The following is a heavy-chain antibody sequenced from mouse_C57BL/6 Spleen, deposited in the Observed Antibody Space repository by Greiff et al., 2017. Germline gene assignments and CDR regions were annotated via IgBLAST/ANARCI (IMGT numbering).Heavy chain of an antibody. CDR3: ARFLYSNYVRAVDY. Sequence: VQLQQPGPELVKPGASVKISCKASGYSFTGYYMNWVKQSPEKSLEWIGEINPSTGGTTYNQKFKAKATLTVDKSSSTAYMQLKSLTSEDSAVXYCARFLYSNYVRAVDYWGQGTSVTVSS. V-gene: IGHV1-42*01. D-gene: IGHD2-5*01. CDR2: INPSTGGT. J-gene: IGHJ4*01. CDR1: GYSFTGYY.